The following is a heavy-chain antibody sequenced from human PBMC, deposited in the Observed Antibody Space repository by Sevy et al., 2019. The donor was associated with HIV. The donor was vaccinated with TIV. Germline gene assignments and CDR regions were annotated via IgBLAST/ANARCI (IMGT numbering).Heavy chain of an antibody. V-gene: IGHV3-30*18. D-gene: IGHD6-19*01. CDR2: ISYDGSNK. J-gene: IGHJ4*02. Sequence: GGSLRLSCAASGFTFSSYGMHWVRQAPGKGLEWVAVISYDGSNKYYADSVKGRFTISRDNSKNTLYLQMNSLRAEDTAVYYCAKGGYSSGWSHFDYWGQGTLVTASS. CDR3: AKGGYSSGWSHFDY. CDR1: GFTFSSYG.